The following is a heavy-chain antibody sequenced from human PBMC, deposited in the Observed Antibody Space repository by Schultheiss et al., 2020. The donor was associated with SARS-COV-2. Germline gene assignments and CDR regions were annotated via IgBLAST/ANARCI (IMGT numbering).Heavy chain of an antibody. Sequence: GGSLRLSCAASGFTFSSYSMNWVRQAPGKGLEWVSGISWNSGSIGYADSVKGRFTISRDNAKNSLYLQMNSLRAEDTALYYCAKDSGPTLGYCSGGSCYTGSFAFDIWGQGTMVTVSS. CDR2: ISWNSGSI. J-gene: IGHJ3*02. CDR1: GFTFSSYS. CDR3: AKDSGPTLGYCSGGSCYTGSFAFDI. V-gene: IGHV3-9*01. D-gene: IGHD2-15*01.